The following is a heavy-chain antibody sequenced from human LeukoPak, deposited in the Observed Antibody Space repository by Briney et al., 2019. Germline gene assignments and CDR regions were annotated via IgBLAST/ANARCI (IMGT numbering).Heavy chain of an antibody. J-gene: IGHJ2*01. D-gene: IGHD3-10*01. CDR1: GVSISGYY. V-gene: IGHV4-59*01. Sequence: PSETLSLTCTVSGVSISGYYWSWIRQPPGKGLEWVGYIHYSGSSNYNPSLKSRVTISVDTSKNQFALNLTSVTAADTAEYYCARDSPMVRGLIGYFDLWGRGTLVTVCS. CDR2: IHYSGSS. CDR3: ARDSPMVRGLIGYFDL.